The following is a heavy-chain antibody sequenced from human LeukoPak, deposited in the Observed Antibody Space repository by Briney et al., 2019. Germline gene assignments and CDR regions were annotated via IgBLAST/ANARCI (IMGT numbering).Heavy chain of an antibody. CDR1: GDSISSGSYY. Sequence: SETLSLTCTVSGDSISSGSYYWGWIRQPPGKGLEWIGSIYYSGSTYYNPSLRDRVTISVDTSNNQFSLELSSVTAADTAVYYCARFVWGSDRYGHYWGQGTLVTVSS. CDR2: IYYSGST. J-gene: IGHJ4*02. V-gene: IGHV4-39*01. D-gene: IGHD3-16*02. CDR3: ARFVWGSDRYGHY.